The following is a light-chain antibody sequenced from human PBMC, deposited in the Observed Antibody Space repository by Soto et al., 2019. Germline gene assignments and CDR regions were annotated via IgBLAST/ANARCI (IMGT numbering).Light chain of an antibody. J-gene: IGKJ1*01. V-gene: IGKV3-11*01. Sequence: IVLKHSPPSLSLSPGERATLSCRASQSVSSYLAWYQQKPGQAPRLLIYDASNRATGIPARFSGSGSGTDFTLTISSLEPEDFAVYYCQQRSNWPRTFGQGTKVDIK. CDR1: QSVSSY. CDR3: QQRSNWPRT. CDR2: DAS.